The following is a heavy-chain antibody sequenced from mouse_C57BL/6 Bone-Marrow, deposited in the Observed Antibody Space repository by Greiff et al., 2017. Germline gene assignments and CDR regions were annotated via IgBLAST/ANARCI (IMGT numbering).Heavy chain of an antibody. V-gene: IGHV3-3*01. J-gene: IGHJ4*01. Sequence: EVKVVESGPSLVRPSQTLSLTCTVTGFSINSDCYWIWIRQFPGNKLEYIGYTFYSGITYYNPSLESRTYITRDTSKNQFSLKLSSVTTEDTATYYCASGAYGYDDGGAMDYWGQGTSVTVSS. CDR1: GFSINSDCY. CDR2: TFYSGIT. D-gene: IGHD2-2*01. CDR3: ASGAYGYDDGGAMDY.